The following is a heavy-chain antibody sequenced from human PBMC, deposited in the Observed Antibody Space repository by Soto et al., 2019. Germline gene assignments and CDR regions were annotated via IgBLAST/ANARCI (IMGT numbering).Heavy chain of an antibody. CDR3: ARTWFGELFSWFDP. V-gene: IGHV4-59*01. J-gene: IGHJ5*02. CDR1: GGSISSYY. Sequence: PSETLSLTCTVSGGSISSYYWSWIRQPPGKGLEWIGYIYYSGSTNYNPSLKSRVTISVDTSKNQFSLKLSSVTAADTAAYYCARTWFGELFSWFDPWGQGTLVTVSS. CDR2: IYYSGST. D-gene: IGHD3-10*01.